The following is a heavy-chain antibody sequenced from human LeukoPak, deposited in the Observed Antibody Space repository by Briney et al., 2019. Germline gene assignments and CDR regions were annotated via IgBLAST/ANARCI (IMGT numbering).Heavy chain of an antibody. Sequence: PSETLSLTCTVSGVPISSGGYSWTWIRQPPGKGLEWIGYVSYSGNTHYNPSVKSRVAISSDASKNQFSLTLTSVTAADTAVYYCARDFLQTSSPDAFDIWGQGTMVSVSS. D-gene: IGHD2/OR15-2a*01. V-gene: IGHV4-31*03. CDR3: ARDFLQTSSPDAFDI. CDR1: GVPISSGGYS. CDR2: VSYSGNT. J-gene: IGHJ3*02.